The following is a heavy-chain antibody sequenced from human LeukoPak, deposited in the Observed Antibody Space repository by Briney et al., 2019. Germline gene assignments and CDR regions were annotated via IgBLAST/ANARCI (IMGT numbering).Heavy chain of an antibody. CDR3: AKALNVAMVRGVITRDFDY. Sequence: GGSLRLSCAASGLIFSTYGMHWVRQAPGKGLEWVAVISYDGSNRYYADSVKGRFTISRDNSKNTLYLQMNSLRAEDTAVYYCAKALNVAMVRGVITRDFDYWGQGTLVTVSS. CDR1: GLIFSTYG. CDR2: ISYDGSNR. J-gene: IGHJ4*02. D-gene: IGHD3-10*01. V-gene: IGHV3-30*18.